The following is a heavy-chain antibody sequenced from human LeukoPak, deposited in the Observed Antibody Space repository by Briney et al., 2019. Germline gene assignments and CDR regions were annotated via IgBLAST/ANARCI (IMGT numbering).Heavy chain of an antibody. Sequence: PSETLSLTCTVSGGSISSSSYYWGWIRQPPGKGLEWIGSIYYSGSTYYNPSLKSRVTISVDTSKNQFSLKLSSVTAADTAVYYCARGAYSSGWRPFDYWGQGTLVTVSS. CDR2: IYYSGST. CDR1: GGSISSSSYY. V-gene: IGHV4-39*07. CDR3: ARGAYSSGWRPFDY. J-gene: IGHJ4*02. D-gene: IGHD6-19*01.